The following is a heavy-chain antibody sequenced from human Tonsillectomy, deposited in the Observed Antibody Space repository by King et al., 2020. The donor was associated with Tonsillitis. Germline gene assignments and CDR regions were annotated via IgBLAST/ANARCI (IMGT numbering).Heavy chain of an antibody. V-gene: IGHV4-30-2*01. CDR2: IYHSGSS. J-gene: IGHJ3*02. CDR3: ARARITIYGVVIKVGAFDI. CDR1: GGSISSGGYS. D-gene: IGHD3-3*01. Sequence: QLQESGSGLVKPSQTLSLTCGVSGGSISSGGYSWSWIRQPPGKGLEWIGYIYHSGSSYYNPSLMSRVTISVDRAKNQFSLRLTSVTAADTAVCSCARARITIYGVVIKVGAFDIWGQGTMVTVSS.